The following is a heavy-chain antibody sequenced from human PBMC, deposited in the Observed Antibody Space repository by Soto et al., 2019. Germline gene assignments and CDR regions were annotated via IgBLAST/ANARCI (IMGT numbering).Heavy chain of an antibody. CDR3: ASYYYGSGSLGYGMDV. J-gene: IGHJ6*02. D-gene: IGHD3-10*01. V-gene: IGHV4-39*01. CDR1: GGSISSSIYY. Sequence: SETLSLTCTVSGGSISSSIYYGGWIRQPPGKGLEWIGSIFYSGSTYYNPSLKSRVTISVDTSNNQFSLKLYSVTAADTAMYYCASYYYGSGSLGYGMDVWGQGTTVTVSS. CDR2: IFYSGST.